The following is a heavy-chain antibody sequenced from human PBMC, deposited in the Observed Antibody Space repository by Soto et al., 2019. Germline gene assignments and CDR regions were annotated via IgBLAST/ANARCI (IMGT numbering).Heavy chain of an antibody. V-gene: IGHV1-18*01. CDR2: ISAYNDDR. Sequence: ASVKVSCKASGYSFSDYGVTWVRQSPGQGLQWMGWISAYNDDRNYAQNFQDRITMTTDTSTSTAYAELRSLRSDDTAVYFCGRARSAAMVTSDYWGQGTLVTVSS. CDR1: GYSFSDYG. CDR3: GRARSAAMVTSDY. D-gene: IGHD5-18*01. J-gene: IGHJ4*02.